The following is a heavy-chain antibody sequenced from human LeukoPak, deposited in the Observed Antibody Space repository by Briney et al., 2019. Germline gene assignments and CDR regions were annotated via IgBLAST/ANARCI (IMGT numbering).Heavy chain of an antibody. CDR3: AGWMQLWSPGFDAFDI. J-gene: IGHJ3*02. CDR2: IYYSGST. Sequence: SETLSLTCTVSGGSISSGGYYWSWIRQHPGKGLEWIGYIYYSGSTYYNPSLKSRVTISVDTSKNQFSLKLSSVTAADTAVYYCAGWMQLWSPGFDAFDIWGQGTMVTVSS. V-gene: IGHV4-31*03. D-gene: IGHD5-18*01. CDR1: GGSISSGGYY.